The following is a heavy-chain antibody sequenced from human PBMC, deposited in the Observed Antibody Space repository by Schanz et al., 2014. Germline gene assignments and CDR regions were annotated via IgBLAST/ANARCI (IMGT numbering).Heavy chain of an antibody. CDR2: ISAYNGNT. CDR1: GYTFTSHG. J-gene: IGHJ6*03. Sequence: QVQLVQSGAEVKKPGASVKVSCKASGYTFTSHGINWVRPAPGQGLEWMGWISAYNGNTNYAQKLQGRVTMTTDTSTSTAYMELRSLRSDDTAVYYCAGTYCSSTSCYTGYYYMDVWGKGTTVTVSS. V-gene: IGHV1-18*01. D-gene: IGHD2-2*02. CDR3: AGTYCSSTSCYTGYYYMDV.